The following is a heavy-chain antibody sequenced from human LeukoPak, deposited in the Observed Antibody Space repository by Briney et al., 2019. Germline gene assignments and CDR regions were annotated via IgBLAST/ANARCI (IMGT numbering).Heavy chain of an antibody. J-gene: IGHJ3*02. CDR1: GFTFSAYW. V-gene: IGHV3-66*02. CDR2: IYSGGST. D-gene: IGHD2-2*01. CDR3: ARAGSTASDDDAFDI. Sequence: GGSLRLSCAASGFTFSAYWMPWGRQAPGKGLEWVSVIYSGGSTYYADSVKGRFTISRDNSKNTLYLQMNSLRAEDTAVYYCARAGSTASDDDAFDIWGQGTMVTVSS.